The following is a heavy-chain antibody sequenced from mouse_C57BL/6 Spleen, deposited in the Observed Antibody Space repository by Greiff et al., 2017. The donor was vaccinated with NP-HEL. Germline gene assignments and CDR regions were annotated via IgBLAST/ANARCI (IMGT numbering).Heavy chain of an antibody. Sequence: EVQVVESGPELVKPGASVKISCKASGYSFTGYYMNWVKQSPEKSLEWIGEINPSTGGTTYNQKFKAKATLTVDKSSSTAYMQLKSLTSEDSAVYYCARIYYYAPYYFDYWGQGTTLTVSS. V-gene: IGHV1-42*01. CDR3: ARIYYYAPYYFDY. J-gene: IGHJ2*01. D-gene: IGHD1-1*01. CDR1: GYSFTGYY. CDR2: INPSTGGT.